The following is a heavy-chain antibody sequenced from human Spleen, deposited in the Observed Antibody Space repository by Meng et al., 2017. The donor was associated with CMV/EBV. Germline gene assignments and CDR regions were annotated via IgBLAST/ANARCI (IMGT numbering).Heavy chain of an antibody. V-gene: IGHV3-23*01. J-gene: IGHJ3*02. CDR2: ITGSGLTT. CDR1: GFTFSSFA. D-gene: IGHD6-13*01. CDR3: AKHMTIAAAGTSAFDI. Sequence: ETLSLTCAAFGFTFSSFAMTWVRQAPGKGLEWVSGITGSGLTTDYADSVKGRFTISRDNSRNTLYLQMNGLRAEDTAVYYCAKHMTIAAAGTSAFDIWGQGTMVTVSS.